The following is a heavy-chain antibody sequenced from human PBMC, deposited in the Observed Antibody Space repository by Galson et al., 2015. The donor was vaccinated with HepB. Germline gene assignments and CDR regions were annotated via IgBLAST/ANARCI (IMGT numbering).Heavy chain of an antibody. Sequence: SLRLSCAASGFTFSSYAMHWVRQAPGEGLEYVSAISSNGGSTYYANSVKGRFTISRDNSKNTLYLQMGSLRAEDMAVYYCARDYGSGWYKEMDVWGQGTTVTVSS. CDR2: ISSNGGST. CDR1: GFTFSSYA. D-gene: IGHD6-19*01. J-gene: IGHJ6*02. V-gene: IGHV3-64*01. CDR3: ARDYGSGWYKEMDV.